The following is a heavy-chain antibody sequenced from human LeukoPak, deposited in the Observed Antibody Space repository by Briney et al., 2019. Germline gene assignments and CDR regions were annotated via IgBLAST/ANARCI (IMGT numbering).Heavy chain of an antibody. Sequence: SSETLSLTCAVYGGSFSGYYWSWIRQPPGKGLEWIGEINHSGSTSYNPSLKSRVTISVDTSKNQFSLKLSSVTAADTAVYYCARVRRVGSSLRFDYWGQGTLVTVSS. J-gene: IGHJ4*02. D-gene: IGHD6-13*01. CDR1: GGSFSGYY. CDR2: INHSGST. V-gene: IGHV4-34*01. CDR3: ARVRRVGSSLRFDY.